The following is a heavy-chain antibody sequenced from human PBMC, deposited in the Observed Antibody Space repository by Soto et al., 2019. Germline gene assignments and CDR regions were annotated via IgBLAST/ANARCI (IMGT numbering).Heavy chain of an antibody. V-gene: IGHV3-30-3*01. D-gene: IGHD1-26*01. J-gene: IGHJ6*02. CDR1: GFTFSSYA. Sequence: QVQLVESGGGVVQPGRSLRLSCAASGFTFSSYAMHWVRQAPGKGLERVAVISYDGSNKYYADSVKGRFTISRDNYQNTLYLQMNSLRAEDTAVYYCARDNSGSYYYYYYYGMDVWGQGTTVTVSS. CDR2: ISYDGSNK. CDR3: ARDNSGSYYYYYYYGMDV.